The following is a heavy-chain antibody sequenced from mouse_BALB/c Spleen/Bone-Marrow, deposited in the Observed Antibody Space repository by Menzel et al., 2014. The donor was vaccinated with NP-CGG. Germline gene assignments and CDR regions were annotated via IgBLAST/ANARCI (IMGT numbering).Heavy chain of an antibody. J-gene: IGHJ3*01. CDR2: INPSTGYT. CDR3: ARNNYPAGFAY. CDR1: GYTFTSYW. Sequence: ESGAELAKPGASVKMSCKASGYTFTSYWMHWVKQRPGQGLEWIGYINPSTGYTEYNQKFKDRATLTADKSSRTAYMQLSSLTSEGSAVYYCARNNYPAGFAYWGQGTLVTVSA. D-gene: IGHD5-2*01. V-gene: IGHV1-7*01.